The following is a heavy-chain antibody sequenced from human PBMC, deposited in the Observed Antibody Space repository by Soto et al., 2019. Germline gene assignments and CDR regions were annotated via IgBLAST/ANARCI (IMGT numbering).Heavy chain of an antibody. CDR3: ARGAAGAFDL. CDR2: TYYRSKWYS. J-gene: IGHJ3*01. CDR1: WASFSSNMAA. V-gene: IGHV6-1*01. Sequence: SQPVSLTCAISWASFSSNMAACNCIRQSPSRGLEWLGRTYYRSKWYSDYAVSVQSRITINPDTSKNQFSLQLNSVTPEDTAIPYCARGAAGAFDLWGQGTMVTVSS.